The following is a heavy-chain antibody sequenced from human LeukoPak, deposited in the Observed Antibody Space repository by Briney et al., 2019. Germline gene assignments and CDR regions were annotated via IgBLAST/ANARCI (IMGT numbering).Heavy chain of an antibody. J-gene: IGHJ6*02. CDR2: ISYDGSNK. D-gene: IGHD6-19*01. CDR1: GFTFSSYG. CDR3: AKDIAVAGRSYYGMDV. Sequence: GRSLRLSCAASGFTFSSYGMHWVRQAPGKGLEWVAVISYDGSNKYYADSVKGRFTISRDNSKNTLYLQMNSLRAEDTAVYYCAKDIAVAGRSYYGMDVWGQGTTVTVSS. V-gene: IGHV3-30*18.